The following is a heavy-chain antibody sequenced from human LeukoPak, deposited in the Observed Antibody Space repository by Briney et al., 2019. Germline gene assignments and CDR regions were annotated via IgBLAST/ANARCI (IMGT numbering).Heavy chain of an antibody. J-gene: IGHJ6*03. CDR2: INPNSGDT. CDR1: GYTFTEYY. D-gene: IGHD3-10*01. CDR3: AREAYDSGSFRTDYYYMDV. V-gene: IGHV1-2*02. Sequence: ASVKVSCKASGYTFTEYYMHWVRQAPGQGLEWMGWINPNSGDTNYAQRFQGRVTMTRDTSISTAYMELSRLRSDDTAVYYCAREAYDSGSFRTDYYYMDVWGKGTTVTISS.